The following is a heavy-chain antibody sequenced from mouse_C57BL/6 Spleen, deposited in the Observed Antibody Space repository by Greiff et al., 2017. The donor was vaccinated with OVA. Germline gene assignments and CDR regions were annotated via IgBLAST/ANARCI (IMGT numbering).Heavy chain of an antibody. Sequence: VQLQQSGPELVKPGASVKISCKASGYTFTDYYMNWVKQSHGKSLEWIGDINPNNGGTSYNQKFTGKATLTVDKASSTAYMELRSLTSEDSAVYYCARRREPLYYFDYWGQGTTLTVSA. CDR3: ARRREPLYYFDY. CDR2: INPNNGGT. J-gene: IGHJ2*01. CDR1: GYTFTDYY. V-gene: IGHV1-26*01.